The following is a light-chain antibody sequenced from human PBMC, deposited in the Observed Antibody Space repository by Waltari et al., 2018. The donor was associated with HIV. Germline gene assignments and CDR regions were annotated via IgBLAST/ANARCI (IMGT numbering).Light chain of an antibody. CDR2: KAS. J-gene: IGKJ1*01. V-gene: IGKV1-5*03. CDR1: QSISSW. Sequence: DIQMTQSPSTLSASVGDRVTITCRASQSISSWLAWYQQKPGKDPKLLIYKASSLKSGVPSRFSGSGSGTEFTLTISSLQPDDFATYYCQQYNSYSVTFGQGTKVEIK. CDR3: QQYNSYSVT.